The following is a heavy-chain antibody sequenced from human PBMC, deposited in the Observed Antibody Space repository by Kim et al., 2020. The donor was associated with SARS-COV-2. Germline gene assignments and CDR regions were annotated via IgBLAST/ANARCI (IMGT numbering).Heavy chain of an antibody. V-gene: IGHV3-30*18. CDR2: ISYDGSNK. D-gene: IGHD3-22*01. Sequence: GGSLRLSCAASGFTFSSYGMHWVRQAPGKGLEWVAVISYDGSNKYYADSVKGRFTISRDNSKNTLYLQMNSLRAEDTAVYYCAKDVRGSAPKIVVVIGDACDIWGQGTMVTVSS. CDR1: GFTFSSYG. J-gene: IGHJ3*02. CDR3: AKDVRGSAPKIVVVIGDACDI.